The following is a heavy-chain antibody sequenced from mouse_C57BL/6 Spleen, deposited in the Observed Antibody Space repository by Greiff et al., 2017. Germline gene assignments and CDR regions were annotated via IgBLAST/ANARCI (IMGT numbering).Heavy chain of an antibody. CDR1: GYSFTGYY. Sequence: EVQLVESGPELVKPGASVKISCKASGYSFTGYYMNWVKQSPEKSLEWIGEINPSTGGTTYNQKFKAKATLTVDKSSSTAYMQLKSLTSEDSAVYYCARRGVDYAMDYWGQGTSVTVSS. J-gene: IGHJ4*01. CDR2: INPSTGGT. CDR3: ARRGVDYAMDY. V-gene: IGHV1-42*01.